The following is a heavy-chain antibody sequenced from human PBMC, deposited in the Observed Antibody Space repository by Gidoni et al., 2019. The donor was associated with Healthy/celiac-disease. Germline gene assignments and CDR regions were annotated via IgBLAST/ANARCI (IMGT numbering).Heavy chain of an antibody. V-gene: IGHV3-21*01. D-gene: IGHD3-22*01. Sequence: EVQLVESAGGLVKPGGSLRLSCAASGFTFSSYSMNWVRQAPGKGLEWVSSISSSSSYIYYADSVKGRFTISRDNAKNSLYLQMNSLRAEDTAVYYCARDLGDSSGYWVDAFDIWGQGTMVTVSS. CDR2: ISSSSSYI. CDR1: GFTFSSYS. J-gene: IGHJ3*02. CDR3: ARDLGDSSGYWVDAFDI.